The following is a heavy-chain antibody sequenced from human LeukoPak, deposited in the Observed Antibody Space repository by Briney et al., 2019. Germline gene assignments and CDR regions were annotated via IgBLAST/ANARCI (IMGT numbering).Heavy chain of an antibody. CDR1: GGPIDRHY. D-gene: IGHD6-13*01. CDR3: ASRPAGSTCYRVFDY. J-gene: IGHJ4*02. CDR2: VYYSGST. Sequence: SETLSLTCTVSGGPIDRHYWSWIQQPLGKGLEWIGYVYYSGSTNYNPSLKSRVTMSLDTSRDQFALRLTSVTAADTAIYYCASRPAGSTCYRVFDYWSQGTLVTVSS. V-gene: IGHV4-59*11.